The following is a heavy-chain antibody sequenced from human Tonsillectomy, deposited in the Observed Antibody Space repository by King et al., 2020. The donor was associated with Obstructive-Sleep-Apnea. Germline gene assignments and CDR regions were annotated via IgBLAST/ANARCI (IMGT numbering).Heavy chain of an antibody. J-gene: IGHJ4*02. CDR2: ISSSSSYT. CDR3: ARVGVVGATLWNFDY. CDR1: GFTFSDYY. Sequence: VQLVESGGGLVKPGGSLRLSCAASGFTFSDYYMTWIRQAPWKGLEWVSYISSSSSYTNYQDSVKGRFTISRDNANNAKNSLYLQMNSLTAEDTAVYYCARVGVVGATLWNFDYWGQGTLVTVSS. D-gene: IGHD1-26*01. V-gene: IGHV3-11*06.